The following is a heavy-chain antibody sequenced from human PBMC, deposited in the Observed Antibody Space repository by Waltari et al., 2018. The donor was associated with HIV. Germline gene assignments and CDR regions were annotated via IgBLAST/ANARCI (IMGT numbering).Heavy chain of an antibody. J-gene: IGHJ3*02. Sequence: QVQLQESGPGLVKPSQTLSLTCTVSGGSISSGNYYWSWIRQHPGKGLEWIGYTHHIVSTSYNPALKSLVTISLDTSQSQFSLKLTSVTAADTAVYYCARGFHGSDSYSFDIWGQGTMVTVSS. D-gene: IGHD3-10*01. CDR1: GGSISSGNYY. CDR3: ARGFHGSDSYSFDI. CDR2: THHIVST. V-gene: IGHV4-31*01.